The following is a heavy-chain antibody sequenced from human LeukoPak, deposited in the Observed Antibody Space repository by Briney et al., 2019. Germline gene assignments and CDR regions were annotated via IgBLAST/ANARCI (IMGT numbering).Heavy chain of an antibody. CDR2: FYYSGST. Sequence: PSETLSLTCTVSGGSIGSYYWSWIRQPPGKGLEWIGYFYYSGSTNYNPSLKSRVTISVDTSKNQFALKLSSVTAADTAVYYCARSIIGTRSKFDYWGQGTLVTVSS. CDR3: ARSIIGTRSKFDY. D-gene: IGHD1/OR15-1a*01. J-gene: IGHJ4*02. V-gene: IGHV4-59*08. CDR1: GGSIGSYY.